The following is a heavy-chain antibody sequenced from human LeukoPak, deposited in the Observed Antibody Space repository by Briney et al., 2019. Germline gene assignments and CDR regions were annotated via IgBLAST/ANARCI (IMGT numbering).Heavy chain of an antibody. CDR1: GGTFSSSA. J-gene: IGHJ4*02. D-gene: IGHD6-13*01. CDR3: ARDADPYRPFIAAAGFLY. Sequence: SVKVSCKASGGTFSSSAISWVRQAPGQGLEWMGRIIPILGIANYAQKFQGRVTITSDKSTSTAYMELSSLRSEDTAVYYCARDADPYRPFIAAAGFLYWGQGTLVTVSS. V-gene: IGHV1-69*04. CDR2: IIPILGIA.